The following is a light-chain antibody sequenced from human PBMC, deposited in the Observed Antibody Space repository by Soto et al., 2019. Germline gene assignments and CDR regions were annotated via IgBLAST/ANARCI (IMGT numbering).Light chain of an antibody. J-gene: IGKJ2*01. V-gene: IGKV2-30*01. Sequence: DVVMTQSPLSLSVTLGQPASISCKSSRSVAYSYGNTYLDWFQQRPGQYQRRLIHKVSNRDSGVPDRFSGSGSGTDFTLKISRVEAEDVGVYYCMKGTHWPPYTFGQGTNLEIK. CDR1: RSVAYSYGNTY. CDR2: KVS. CDR3: MKGTHWPPYT.